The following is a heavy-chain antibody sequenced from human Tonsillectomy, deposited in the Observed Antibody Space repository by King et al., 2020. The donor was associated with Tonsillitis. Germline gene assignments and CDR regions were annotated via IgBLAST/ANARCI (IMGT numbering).Heavy chain of an antibody. Sequence: QLQQWGAGLLKPSETLSLPCAVSGGSFSGYYWTWLRQPPGKGLEWIGEINHSGNSNYNPSLKSRVTISVDTSKNQFSLKLDSVTAADTAIYYCARGYSSSWYGGEYFQHWGQGTLVTVSS. D-gene: IGHD6-13*01. J-gene: IGHJ1*01. V-gene: IGHV4-34*01. CDR3: ARGYSSSWYGGEYFQH. CDR2: INHSGNS. CDR1: GGSFSGYY.